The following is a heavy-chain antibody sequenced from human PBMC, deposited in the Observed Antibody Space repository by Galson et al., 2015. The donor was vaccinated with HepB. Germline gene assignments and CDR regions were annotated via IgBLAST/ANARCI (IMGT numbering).Heavy chain of an antibody. CDR1: GYTFTSYD. CDR3: ARMNWELQKVVNWFDP. CDR2: MNPNTGDA. D-gene: IGHD3-10*01. V-gene: IGHV1-8*01. J-gene: IGHJ5*02. Sequence: SVKVSCKASGYTFTSYDINWVRQAAGQGLEWMGWMNPNTGDAGYTQKFQGRVTMTGDTSISTAYMELTSLTSEDTAVYYCARMNWELQKVVNWFDPWGQGTLITVSS.